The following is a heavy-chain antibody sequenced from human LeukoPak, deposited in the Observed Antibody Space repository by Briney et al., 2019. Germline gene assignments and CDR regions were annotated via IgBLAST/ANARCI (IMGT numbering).Heavy chain of an antibody. CDR3: ARDRTSGYNWFDP. V-gene: IGHV1-2*02. Sequence: ASVKVSCKASGYTFTGYYMHWVRQAPGQGLEWMGWINPNSGDTNYAQKFQGRVTMTRDTSISTAYMELSRLTSDDAAMYYCARDRTSGYNWFDPWGQGTLVTVSS. J-gene: IGHJ5*02. CDR2: INPNSGDT. CDR1: GYTFTGYY. D-gene: IGHD3-22*01.